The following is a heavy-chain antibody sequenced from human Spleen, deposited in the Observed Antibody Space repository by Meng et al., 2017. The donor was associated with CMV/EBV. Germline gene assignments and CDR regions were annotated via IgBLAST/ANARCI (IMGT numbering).Heavy chain of an antibody. V-gene: IGHV1-18*01. CDR1: GYTFTSYG. D-gene: IGHD2-15*01. CDR2: ISAYNGNT. CDR3: AVTPRVGLVGAGFYYYYGMDV. J-gene: IGHJ6*02. Sequence: ASVKVSCKASGYTFTSYGISWVRQAPGQGLEWMGWISAYNGNTNYAQKLQGRVTMTTDTSTSTAYMELRSLRSDDTAVYYCAVTPRVGLVGAGFYYYYGMDVWGQGTTVTVSS.